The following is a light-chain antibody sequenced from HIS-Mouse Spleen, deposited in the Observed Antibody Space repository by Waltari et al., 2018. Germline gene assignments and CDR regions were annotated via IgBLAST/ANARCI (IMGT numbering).Light chain of an antibody. CDR2: EVS. J-gene: IGLJ3*02. V-gene: IGLV2-14*01. CDR1: SSDVGGYNS. Sequence: QSALTQPASVSGSPVQALTISCTGTSSDVGGYNSVSCYQQHPGKAPKLMIYEVSNRPSGVSNRFSGSKSGNTASLTISGLQAEDEADYYCSSYTSSSTWVFGGGTKLTVL. CDR3: SSYTSSSTWV.